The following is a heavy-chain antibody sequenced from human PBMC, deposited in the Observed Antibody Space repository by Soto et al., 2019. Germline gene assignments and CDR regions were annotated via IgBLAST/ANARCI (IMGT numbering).Heavy chain of an antibody. J-gene: IGHJ2*01. CDR3: ARDKAGDFDL. Sequence: QVQLVQSGAEVKKPGASVKVSCKASGYSFTSYDINWVRQATGQGLEWMGWMNPNSGNTGDAQKFQGRVTMTMNTSISTAYMELTSLISEDTAVYCCARDKAGDFDLWGRGTLVTVSS. D-gene: IGHD3-10*01. CDR2: MNPNSGNT. CDR1: GYSFTSYD. V-gene: IGHV1-8*01.